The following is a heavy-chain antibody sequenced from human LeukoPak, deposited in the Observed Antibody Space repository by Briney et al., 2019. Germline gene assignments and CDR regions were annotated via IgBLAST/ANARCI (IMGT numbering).Heavy chain of an antibody. CDR2: IYSGRST. CDR3: ARASYGSGSYADY. Sequence: GGSLRLSCAASGFTVSSNYMSWVRQAPGKGLEWVSVIYSGRSTYYADSVKGRFTISRDNSKNTLYLQMNSLGAEDTAVYYCARASYGSGSYADYWGQGTLVTVSS. D-gene: IGHD3-10*01. CDR1: GFTVSSNY. J-gene: IGHJ4*02. V-gene: IGHV3-53*01.